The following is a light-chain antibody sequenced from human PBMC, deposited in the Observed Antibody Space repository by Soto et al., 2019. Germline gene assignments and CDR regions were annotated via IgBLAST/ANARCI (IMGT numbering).Light chain of an antibody. CDR3: QQSYSTPRT. V-gene: IGKV1-39*01. J-gene: IGKJ1*01. CDR1: QSISSY. CDR2: AAS. Sequence: DIQMTHSPSSLSASVGDRVTITCRASQSISSYLNWYQQKPGKAPKLLIYAASSLQSGVPSRFSGSGSGTDFPLTISSLQPDDFATYYCQQSYSTPRTFGQRTQVDIK.